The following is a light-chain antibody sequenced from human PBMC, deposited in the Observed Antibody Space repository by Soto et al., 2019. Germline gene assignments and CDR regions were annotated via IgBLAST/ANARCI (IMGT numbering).Light chain of an antibody. Sequence: QSALTQPASVSGSPGQSITISCTGASSDVGSYNLVSWYQQNAGKAPKVIIYEGTKRPSGVSNRFSGSKSGNTASLKISGLQAEDEADYYCCSYAGRSTWVFGGGTQLTVL. CDR2: EGT. CDR1: SSDVGSYNL. V-gene: IGLV2-23*01. J-gene: IGLJ2*01. CDR3: CSYAGRSTWV.